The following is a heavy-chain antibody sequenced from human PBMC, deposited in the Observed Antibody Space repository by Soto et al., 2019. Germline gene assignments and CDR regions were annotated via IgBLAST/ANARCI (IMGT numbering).Heavy chain of an antibody. CDR1: AFSFTNAW. V-gene: IGHV3-15*01. D-gene: IGHD5-18*01. CDR3: STGRSTYGLDS. CDR2: IKSITYGATT. J-gene: IGHJ4*02. Sequence: PGGSLRLSCVASAFSFTNAWMSWVRQAPGKGLEWVCRIKSITYGATTDYAAPVKGRFTISRDDSNNTLYLQMNSLKTEYSAVYYCSTGRSTYGLDSWGQGTLVTVSS.